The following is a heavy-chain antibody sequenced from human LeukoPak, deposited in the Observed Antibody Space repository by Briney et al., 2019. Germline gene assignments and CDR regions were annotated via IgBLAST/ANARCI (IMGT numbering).Heavy chain of an antibody. V-gene: IGHV3-21*01. CDR3: ARSRGGIVVVPAAITHYYYMDV. D-gene: IGHD2-2*02. J-gene: IGHJ6*03. CDR1: GFTFSSYS. Sequence: PGGSLRLSCAASGFTFSSYSMNWVRQAPGKGLEWVSSISSSSSYIYYADSVKGRFTISRDNAKNSLYLQMNSLRAEDTAVYYCARSRGGIVVVPAAITHYYYMDVWGKGTTVTVSS. CDR2: ISSSSSYI.